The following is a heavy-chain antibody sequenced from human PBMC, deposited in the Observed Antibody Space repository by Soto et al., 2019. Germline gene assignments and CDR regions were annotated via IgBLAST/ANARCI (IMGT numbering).Heavy chain of an antibody. V-gene: IGHV3-21*06. J-gene: IGHJ4*02. CDR1: GFIFTRYS. CDR3: ARESEDLTSNFDY. Sequence: VGSLRLSCAASGFIFTRYSMNWVRQAPGKGLEWVSSISSTTNYIYYGDSMKGRFTISRDNAKNSLYLEMNSLRAEDTAVYYCARESEDLTSNFDYWGQGTLVTVSS. CDR2: ISSTTNYI.